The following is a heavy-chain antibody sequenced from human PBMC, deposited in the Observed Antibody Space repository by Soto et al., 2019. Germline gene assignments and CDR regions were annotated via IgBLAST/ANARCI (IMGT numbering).Heavy chain of an antibody. J-gene: IGHJ4*02. Sequence: GGSLRLSCVASGLSFSSYAFHWVRQAPGKGLEGVAIISNDGSNKQYADSVKGRFAISRDNSKKTVYLQMDSLRGDDTAVYYCAKDQRFLESAYFDYWGQGTLVTVSS. CDR1: GLSFSSYA. V-gene: IGHV3-30*18. D-gene: IGHD3-3*01. CDR3: AKDQRFLESAYFDY. CDR2: ISNDGSNK.